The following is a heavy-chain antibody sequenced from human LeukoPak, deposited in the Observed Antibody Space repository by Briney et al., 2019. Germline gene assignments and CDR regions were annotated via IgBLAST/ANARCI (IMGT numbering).Heavy chain of an antibody. CDR1: GGSISSSSYY. Sequence: SETLSLTCTVSGGSISSSSYYWGWIRQPPGKGLEWIVSIYYSGSTYYNPSLKSRVTISVDTSKNQFSLKLSSVTAADTAVYYCARHPDHDYSNDGAFDIWGQGTMVTVSS. CDR2: IYYSGST. J-gene: IGHJ3*02. V-gene: IGHV4-39*01. CDR3: ARHPDHDYSNDGAFDI. D-gene: IGHD4-11*01.